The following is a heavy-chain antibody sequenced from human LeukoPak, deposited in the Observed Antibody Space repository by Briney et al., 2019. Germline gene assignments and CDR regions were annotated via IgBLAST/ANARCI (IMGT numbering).Heavy chain of an antibody. CDR2: IYYSGST. CDR1: GGSISSYY. CDR3: ARQKGGELLRYFDWLLLDNWFDP. D-gene: IGHD3-9*01. J-gene: IGHJ5*02. Sequence: SETLSLTCTVSGGSISSYYWSWIRQPPGKGLEWIGYIYYSGSTNYNPSLKSRVTISVDTSKNQFSLNLTSVTAADTAVYYCARQKGGELLRYFDWLLLDNWFDPWGQGTLVTVSS. V-gene: IGHV4-59*01.